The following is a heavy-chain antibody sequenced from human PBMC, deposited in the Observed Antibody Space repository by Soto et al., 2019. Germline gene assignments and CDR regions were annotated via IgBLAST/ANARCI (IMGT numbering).Heavy chain of an antibody. V-gene: IGHV1-8*01. D-gene: IGHD1-26*01. CDR3: ASLKRGGIPKYYYYYMDV. CDR2: MNPNSGNT. CDR1: GYTFTSYD. J-gene: IGHJ6*03. Sequence: ASVKVSCKASGYTFTSYDINWVRQATGQGLEWMGWMNPNSGNTGYAQKFQGRVTMTRNTSISTAYMELSSLRSEDTAVYYCASLKRGGIPKYYYYYMDVWGKGTTVTVSS.